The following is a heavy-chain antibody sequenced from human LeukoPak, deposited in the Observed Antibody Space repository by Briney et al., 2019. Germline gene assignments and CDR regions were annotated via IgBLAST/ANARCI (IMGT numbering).Heavy chain of an antibody. CDR2: ISWNSGSI. D-gene: IGHD3-22*01. J-gene: IGHJ4*02. V-gene: IGHV3-9*01. CDR3: AKDMRYYDSSGYYSYFDY. Sequence: PGGSLRLSCAASGFTFDDYAMHWVRQAPGKGLEWVSGISWNSGSIGYADSVKGRFTISRDNAKNSLYLQMNSLRAEDTALYYCAKDMRYYDSSGYYSYFDYWGQGTLVTVSS. CDR1: GFTFDDYA.